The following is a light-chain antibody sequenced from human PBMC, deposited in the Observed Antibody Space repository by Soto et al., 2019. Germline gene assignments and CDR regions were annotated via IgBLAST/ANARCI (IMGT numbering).Light chain of an antibody. Sequence: QSVLTQPPSVSGAPGQRVTISCTGSRSNIGAGYAVHWYQQLPGTAPKFLIHGNSNRPSGVPDRFSGSKSGTSASLAITGLQAEDGADYYCQSYDSSLSGVLFGGGTKVTVL. J-gene: IGLJ2*01. CDR1: RSNIGAGYA. CDR2: GNS. V-gene: IGLV1-40*01. CDR3: QSYDSSLSGVL.